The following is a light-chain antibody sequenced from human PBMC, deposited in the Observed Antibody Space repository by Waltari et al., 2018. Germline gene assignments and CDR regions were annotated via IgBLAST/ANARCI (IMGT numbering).Light chain of an antibody. V-gene: IGKV1-5*03. CDR2: KAS. CDR3: QQYNNLSPFP. Sequence: DIQMTQSPSTLSASVGDRVTITCRASQSISSWLAWYQQKPGKAPPLLIYKASTLESGIPSRFSASGSGTEFTLTISSLQPDDFATYYCQQYNNLSPFPFGPGTIVEIK. J-gene: IGKJ3*01. CDR1: QSISSW.